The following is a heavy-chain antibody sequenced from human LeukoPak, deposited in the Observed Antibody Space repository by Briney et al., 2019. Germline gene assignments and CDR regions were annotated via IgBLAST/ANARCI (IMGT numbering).Heavy chain of an antibody. D-gene: IGHD5-24*01. V-gene: IGHV3-23*01. Sequence: GGSLRLSCAASGFTFSSYAMSWVRQAPGKGLEWVSAISGSGGSTYYADSVKGRFTISRDNSKNTLYLQMNSLRAEDTAVYYCAKGRKLGWLYASYFDYWGQGTLVTVSS. CDR3: AKGRKLGWLYASYFDY. J-gene: IGHJ4*02. CDR1: GFTFSSYA. CDR2: ISGSGGST.